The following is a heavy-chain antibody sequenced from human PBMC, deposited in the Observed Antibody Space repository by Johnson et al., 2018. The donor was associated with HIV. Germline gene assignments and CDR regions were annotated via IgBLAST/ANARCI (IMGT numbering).Heavy chain of an antibody. J-gene: IGHJ3*02. Sequence: VQLVESGGGSVQPGGSLKLSCAASRFTFSGSAMHWVRQASGKGLEWVGRIRRKANRYATAYAASVKGRFTISRDDSKNTAYLQMNSLKTEDTAVYYCTSYFSYSSSWYSGVNAFDIWGQGTMVTVSS. V-gene: IGHV3-73*01. CDR2: IRRKANRYAT. CDR3: TSYFSYSSSWYSGVNAFDI. D-gene: IGHD6-13*01. CDR1: RFTFSGSA.